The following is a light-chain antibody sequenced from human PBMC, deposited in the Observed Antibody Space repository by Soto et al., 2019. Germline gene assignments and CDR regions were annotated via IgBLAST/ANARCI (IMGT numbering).Light chain of an antibody. Sequence: EIVLTQSPGTLALAPGERATLSCRSSHSVSSNYLAWYQQKPGQAPRLLIYDVSSRATGSPDRFSGSGSGTDFNHTISRLETVDFAVYYCQQYGISPTFGQGTKVEIK. CDR3: QQYGISPT. CDR2: DVS. CDR1: HSVSSNY. V-gene: IGKV3-20*01. J-gene: IGKJ1*01.